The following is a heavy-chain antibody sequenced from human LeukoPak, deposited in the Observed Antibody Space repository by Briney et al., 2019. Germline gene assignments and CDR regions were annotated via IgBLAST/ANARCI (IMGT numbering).Heavy chain of an antibody. CDR1: GCTFSNSA. Sequence: ASVKVSCEASGCTFSNSAISWVRQAPGQGLEWMGGIIPIFGTANYAQRFQGRVTITADESTTTAYMGLSSLRSEDTAVYYCEGGYYDSICVMRYWGQGTLVTVSS. D-gene: IGHD3-22*01. V-gene: IGHV1-69*01. CDR2: IIPIFGTA. J-gene: IGHJ4*02. CDR3: EGGYYDSICVMRY.